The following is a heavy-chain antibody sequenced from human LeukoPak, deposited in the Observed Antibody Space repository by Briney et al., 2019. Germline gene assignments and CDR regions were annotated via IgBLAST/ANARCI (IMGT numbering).Heavy chain of an antibody. Sequence: GGSLRLSCAASGFTFSSYSMNWVRQAPGKGLEWVSYISSSSSTIYYADSVKGRFTISRDNAKNSLYLQMNSLRAEDTAVYYCARHVVAVGFDYWGQGALVTVSS. CDR2: ISSSSSTI. J-gene: IGHJ4*02. V-gene: IGHV3-48*04. CDR3: ARHVVAVGFDY. D-gene: IGHD3-22*01. CDR1: GFTFSSYS.